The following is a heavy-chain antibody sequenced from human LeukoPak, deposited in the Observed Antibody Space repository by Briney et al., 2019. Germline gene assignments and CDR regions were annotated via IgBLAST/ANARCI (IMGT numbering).Heavy chain of an antibody. CDR3: ARDRDDYGGNYDAFDI. D-gene: IGHD4-23*01. V-gene: IGHV3-23*01. CDR1: GFTFSRYG. Sequence: GGSLRLSCAASGFTFSRYGMSWVRQAPGKGLEWVSAISGSGGSTFYADSVKGRFTISRDNAKNTLYLQMNSLRAEDTAVYYCARDRDDYGGNYDAFDIWGQGTMVTVSS. J-gene: IGHJ3*02. CDR2: ISGSGGST.